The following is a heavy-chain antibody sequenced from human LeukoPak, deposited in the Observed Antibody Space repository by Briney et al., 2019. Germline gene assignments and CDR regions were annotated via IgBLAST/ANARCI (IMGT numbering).Heavy chain of an antibody. D-gene: IGHD4-17*01. J-gene: IGHJ6*02. CDR1: GFTVSSNY. Sequence: GGSLRLSCAASGFTVSSNYINWVRQAPGKGLEWVSVIYRSGSTYYADSVKGRFTISRHDSKNTVYLQMNSLRAEDTAVYYCARQDYGDYYYYGMGVWGQGTTVTVSS. CDR2: IYRSGST. V-gene: IGHV3-53*04. CDR3: ARQDYGDYYYYGMGV.